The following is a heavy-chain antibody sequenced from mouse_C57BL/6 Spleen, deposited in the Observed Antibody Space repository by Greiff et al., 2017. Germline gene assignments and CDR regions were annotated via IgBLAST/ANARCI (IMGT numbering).Heavy chain of an antibody. D-gene: IGHD1-1*01. J-gene: IGHJ1*03. Sequence: EVQLQQSGPELVKPGASVKISCKASGYTFTDYYMNWVKQSHGKSLEWIGDINPNNGGTSYNQKFKGKATLTVDKSSSTAYMELRSLTSEDSAVYYCAREIGNSYWYFDVWGTGTTVTVSS. CDR1: GYTFTDYY. CDR3: AREIGNSYWYFDV. V-gene: IGHV1-26*01. CDR2: INPNNGGT.